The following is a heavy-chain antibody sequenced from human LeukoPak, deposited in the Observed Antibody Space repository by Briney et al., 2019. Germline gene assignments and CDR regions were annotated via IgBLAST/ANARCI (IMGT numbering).Heavy chain of an antibody. J-gene: IGHJ3*02. CDR1: GYTFTGYY. D-gene: IGHD1-26*01. CDR2: INPNSCGT. CDR3: ARDGGKMKVGATTNTNDAFDI. V-gene: IGHV1-2*02. Sequence: GASVKVSCKASGYTFTGYYMHWVRQAPGQGLEWMGWINPNSCGTNYAQKFQGRVTMTRDTSISTAYMELSRLRSDDTAVYYCARDGGKMKVGATTNTNDAFDIWGQGTMVTVSS.